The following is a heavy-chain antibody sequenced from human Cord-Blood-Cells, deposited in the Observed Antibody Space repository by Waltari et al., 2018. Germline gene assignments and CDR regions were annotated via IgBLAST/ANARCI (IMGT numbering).Heavy chain of an antibody. Sequence: QVQLVQSGAEVKKPGASVKVSCKVSGYTLTELSMHWVRQDPGKGLEWMGGFDHEDGETIYAQKFQGRVTMTEDTSTDTAYMGLSSLRSEDTAVYYWATTYGSGSYSYGMDVWGQGTTVTVSS. J-gene: IGHJ6*02. CDR3: ATTYGSGSYSYGMDV. D-gene: IGHD3-10*01. V-gene: IGHV1-24*01. CDR1: GYTLTELS. CDR2: FDHEDGET.